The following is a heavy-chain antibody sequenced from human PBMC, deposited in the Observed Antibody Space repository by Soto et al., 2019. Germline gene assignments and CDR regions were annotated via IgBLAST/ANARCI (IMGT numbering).Heavy chain of an antibody. J-gene: IGHJ4*02. CDR3: TRGTQQRHLDY. D-gene: IGHD6-13*01. V-gene: IGHV3-48*03. Sequence: VQLVESGGGLVQPGGSLRLSCAASGFTFSSYEMNWVRQAPGKGLEWVSYISSSGRTIYYTDSVKGRFTISRDNAKNSLYLQLNSLRVEDTALFYCTRGTQQRHLDYWGQGTLVTVSS. CDR1: GFTFSSYE. CDR2: ISSSGRTI.